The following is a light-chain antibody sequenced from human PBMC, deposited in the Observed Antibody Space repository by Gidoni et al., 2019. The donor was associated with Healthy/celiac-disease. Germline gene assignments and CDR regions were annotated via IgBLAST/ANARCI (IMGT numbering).Light chain of an antibody. J-gene: IGKJ3*01. CDR2: GAS. CDR1: QSVSSSY. Sequence: DIVLTQSPGTLSLSPGERATLSCRASQSVSSSYLAWYQQKPGQAPRLLIYGASSRATGIPDRFSGSGSGTDFTLTISRLEPEDFAVYYCQQYGSSPLFTFGSGTKVDIK. CDR3: QQYGSSPLFT. V-gene: IGKV3-20*01.